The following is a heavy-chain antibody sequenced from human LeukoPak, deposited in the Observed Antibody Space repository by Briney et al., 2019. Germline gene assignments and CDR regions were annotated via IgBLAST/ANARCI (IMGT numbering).Heavy chain of an antibody. J-gene: IGHJ5*02. CDR1: GYTSTSYG. CDR3: ARDCSSTSCVGNWFDP. V-gene: IGHV1-18*01. CDR2: ISAYNGNT. Sequence: ASVKVSCKASGYTSTSYGISWVRQAPGQGLEWMGWISAYNGNTNYAQKLQGRVTMTTDTSTSTAYMELRSLRSDDTAVYYCARDCSSTSCVGNWFDPWGQGTLVTVSS. D-gene: IGHD2-2*01.